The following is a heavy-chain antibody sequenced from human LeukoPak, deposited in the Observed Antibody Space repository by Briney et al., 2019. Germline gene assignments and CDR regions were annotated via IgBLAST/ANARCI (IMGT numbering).Heavy chain of an antibody. V-gene: IGHV3-7*01. Sequence: GGSLRLSCAAFGFTFSTYWMTWVRQAPGKGLEWVANIKPDGSQIYYVDSVKGRFTISRDNAKNSLHLQMNSLRAEDTAVYYCARDLNWETYWGQGTLVTVSS. CDR3: ARDLNWETY. CDR2: IKPDGSQI. CDR1: GFTFSTYW. D-gene: IGHD1-1*01. J-gene: IGHJ4*02.